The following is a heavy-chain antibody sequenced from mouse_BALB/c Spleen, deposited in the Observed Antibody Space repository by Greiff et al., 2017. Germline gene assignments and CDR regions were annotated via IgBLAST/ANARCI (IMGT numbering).Heavy chain of an antibody. V-gene: IGHV1-14*01. CDR2: INPYNDGT. CDR1: GYTFTSYV. CDR3: ARGGYDGPWFAY. D-gene: IGHD2-14*01. Sequence: EVKLVESGPELVKPGASVKMSCKASGYTFTSYVMHWVKQKPGQGLEWIGYINPYNDGTKYNEKFKGKATLTSDKSSSTAYMELSSLTSEDSAVYYCARGGYDGPWFAYWGQGTLVTVSA. J-gene: IGHJ3*01.